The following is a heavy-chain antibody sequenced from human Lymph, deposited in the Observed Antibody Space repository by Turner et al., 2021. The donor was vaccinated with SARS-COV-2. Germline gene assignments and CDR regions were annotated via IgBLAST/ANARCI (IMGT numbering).Heavy chain of an antibody. D-gene: IGHD4-17*01. Sequence: EVRLVESGGGLVKPGGSLRLSCAGSGFTFSSYSMNWVRQAPGKGLEWVSSITYTSSYIYYADSVKGRFTISRDNAKNSLYLQMNSLRAEDTAVYYCARGPPDYPYYFDYWGQGTLVTVSS. CDR2: ITYTSSYI. V-gene: IGHV3-21*01. J-gene: IGHJ4*02. CDR1: GFTFSSYS. CDR3: ARGPPDYPYYFDY.